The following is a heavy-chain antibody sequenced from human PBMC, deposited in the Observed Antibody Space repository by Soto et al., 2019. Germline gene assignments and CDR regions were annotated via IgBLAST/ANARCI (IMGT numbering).Heavy chain of an antibody. CDR2: IYYSGST. J-gene: IGHJ3*02. CDR1: GGSISSYY. D-gene: IGHD3-22*01. CDR3: ARRHITTDAFDI. V-gene: IGHV4-59*01. Sequence: SETLSLTCTVSGGSISSYYWSWIRQPPGKGLEWIGYIYYSGSTNSNPSLKSRVTISVDTSKNQFSLKLSSVTAADTAVYYCARRHITTDAFDIWGQGTKVTVSS.